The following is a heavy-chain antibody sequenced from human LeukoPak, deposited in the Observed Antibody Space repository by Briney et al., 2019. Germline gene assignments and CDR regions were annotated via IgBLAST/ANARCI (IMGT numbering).Heavy chain of an antibody. Sequence: PGRSLRLSCVASGFTFSIYGTHWVRQAPGKGLEWVAVIWYDGSNKYYTDSVKGRFSIFRDNPKNTLYLQMDSLGAGDTAVYYCAKGLYDYVSSLDYWGQGTLVTVSS. CDR3: AKGLYDYVSSLDY. V-gene: IGHV3-33*06. CDR1: GFTFSIYG. CDR2: IWYDGSNK. J-gene: IGHJ4*02. D-gene: IGHD3-16*01.